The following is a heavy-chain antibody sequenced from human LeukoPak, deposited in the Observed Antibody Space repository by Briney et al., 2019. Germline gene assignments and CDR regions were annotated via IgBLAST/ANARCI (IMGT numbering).Heavy chain of an antibody. CDR2: INTDGSST. D-gene: IGHD2-21*02. CDR3: ARAAWLPAYCGGDGYGPHDY. Sequence: GGSLRLSRAASGFTFRSYWMHWVRQAPGKGLVWVSRINTDGSSTSYADSVKGRFTISRDNAKNTLYLQMNSLRAEDTAVYYCARAAWLPAYCGGDGYGPHDYWGQGTLVTVSS. J-gene: IGHJ4*02. V-gene: IGHV3-74*01. CDR1: GFTFRSYW.